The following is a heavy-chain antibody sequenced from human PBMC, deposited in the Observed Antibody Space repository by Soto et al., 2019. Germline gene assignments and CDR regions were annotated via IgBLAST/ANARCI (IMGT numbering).Heavy chain of an antibody. J-gene: IGHJ6*02. Sequence: ASVKVSCKASGYTFTSYDINWVRQATGQGLEWMGWMNPNSGNTGYAQKFQGRVTMTRNTSISTAYMELSSLRSEDTAVYYCARVALYRLYNSRPKFYGMDVWGQGTTVTVSS. D-gene: IGHD6-13*01. CDR2: MNPNSGNT. CDR1: GYTFTSYD. CDR3: ARVALYRLYNSRPKFYGMDV. V-gene: IGHV1-8*01.